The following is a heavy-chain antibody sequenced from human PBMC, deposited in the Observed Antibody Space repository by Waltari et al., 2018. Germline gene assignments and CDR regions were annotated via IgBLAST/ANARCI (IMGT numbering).Heavy chain of an antibody. Sequence: QVQLQQWGAGLLKPSETLSLTCAVYGGPFSGYYWSWIRPPPGKGREVIGEIKHSGSTNYNPSLKSRVTISVDTSKNQFSLKLSSVTAADTAVYYCARGLRDIGTRGYYYYYYGMDVWGQGTTVTVSS. V-gene: IGHV4-34*01. D-gene: IGHD5-12*01. CDR2: IKHSGST. CDR3: ARGLRDIGTRGYYYYYYGMDV. J-gene: IGHJ6*02. CDR1: GGPFSGYY.